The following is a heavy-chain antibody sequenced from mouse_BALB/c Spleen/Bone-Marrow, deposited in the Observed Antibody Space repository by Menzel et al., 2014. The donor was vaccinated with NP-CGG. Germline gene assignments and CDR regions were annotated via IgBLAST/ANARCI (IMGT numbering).Heavy chain of an antibody. CDR2: INPGSGGT. D-gene: IGHD1-1*01. J-gene: IGHJ3*01. CDR3: AREIITSFAY. V-gene: IGHV1-54*01. CDR1: GYAFTNYL. Sequence: VKLMESGAELVRPGTSVKVSCKASGYAFTNYLIEWVKQRPGQGLEWIGVINPGSGGTNYNEKFKGKATLTADKSSSTAYMQLSSLTSDDSAVYFCAREIITSFAYWGQGTLVTVAA.